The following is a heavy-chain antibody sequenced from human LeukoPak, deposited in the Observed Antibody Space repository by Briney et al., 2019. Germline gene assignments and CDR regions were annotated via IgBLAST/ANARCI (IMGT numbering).Heavy chain of an antibody. CDR3: ARVEYQLLLSAFDI. CDR2: IYYSGST. V-gene: IGHV4-59*01. CDR1: GGSISSYY. Sequence: KASETLSLTCTVSGGSISSYYWSWIRQPPGKGLEWIGYIYYSGSTNYNPSLKSRVTISVDTSKNQFSLKLSSVTAADTAVYYSARVEYQLLLSAFDIWGQGTMVTVSS. J-gene: IGHJ3*02. D-gene: IGHD2-2*01.